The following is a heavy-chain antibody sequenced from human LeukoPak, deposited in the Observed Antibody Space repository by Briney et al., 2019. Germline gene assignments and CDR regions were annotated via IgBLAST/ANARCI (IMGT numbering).Heavy chain of an antibody. D-gene: IGHD4-11*01. J-gene: IGHJ6*03. CDR1: GGSFSGYY. Sequence: SETLSLTCAVYGGSFSGYYWSWIRQPPGKGLEWIGEINHSGSTNYNPSLKSRVTISVDTSKNQFSLKLSSVTAADTAVYYCARPFYSNSYYYYYMDVWGKGTTVTASS. CDR3: ARPFYSNSYYYYYMDV. V-gene: IGHV4-34*01. CDR2: INHSGST.